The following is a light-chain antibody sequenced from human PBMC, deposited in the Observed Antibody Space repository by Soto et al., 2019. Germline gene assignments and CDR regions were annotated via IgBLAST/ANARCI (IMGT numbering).Light chain of an antibody. CDR2: SAS. CDR1: QTVSSNY. Sequence: EIVLTQSPGTLSLSPGERATLSCRASQTVSSNYLAWYQQKPGQAPRLLIYSASTRATGIPDRFSGSGSGTDFTLTISSLEPEDFAVYFCQQYGTSPLTFGGGTKVDIK. J-gene: IGKJ4*01. CDR3: QQYGTSPLT. V-gene: IGKV3-20*01.